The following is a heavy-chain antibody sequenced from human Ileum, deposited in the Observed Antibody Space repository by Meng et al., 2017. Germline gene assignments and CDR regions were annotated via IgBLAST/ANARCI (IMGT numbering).Heavy chain of an antibody. Sequence: QVHVCQAGAEVKKPGASVKVSCKASGYSFTSHDINWVRQAPGQGLEWMGWMNPDADSGDTGYAQKFRGRVSFSKNVSINTAYMELSSLTSDDTAVYYCARGRSVWGGYAWFDPWGRGTLVTVSS. J-gene: IGHJ5*02. D-gene: IGHD5-12*01. V-gene: IGHV1-8*02. CDR3: ARGRSVWGGYAWFDP. CDR1: GYSFTSHD. CDR2: MNPDADSGDT.